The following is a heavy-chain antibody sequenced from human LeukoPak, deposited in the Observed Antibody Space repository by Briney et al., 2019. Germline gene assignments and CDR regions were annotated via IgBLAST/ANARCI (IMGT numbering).Heavy chain of an antibody. J-gene: IGHJ4*02. CDR1: GYNFTSYW. D-gene: IGHD3-22*01. CDR2: IYCGDSET. Sequence: PGESLKISCKGSGYNFTSYWITWVRQMSGKGLEWMGSIYCGDSETRYNPSFQGQATFSVDKSTNTAYLQWSPLRASDTAIYYCARSTSAYYSADYWGQGTLVTVSS. V-gene: IGHV5-51*01. CDR3: ARSTSAYYSADY.